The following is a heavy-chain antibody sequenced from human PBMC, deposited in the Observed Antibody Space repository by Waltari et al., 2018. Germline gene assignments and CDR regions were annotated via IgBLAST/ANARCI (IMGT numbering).Heavy chain of an antibody. Sequence: QVQLVQSGAEVKKPGASVKVSCKAPGYTFTSYGISWVRQAPGQGLEWMGWISAYNGNTNYAQKLQGRVTMTTDTSTSTAYMELRSLRSDDTAVYYCARDKRYFDWLLYPSDAFDIWGQGTMVTVSS. V-gene: IGHV1-18*01. CDR2: ISAYNGNT. CDR3: ARDKRYFDWLLYPSDAFDI. D-gene: IGHD3-9*01. J-gene: IGHJ3*02. CDR1: GYTFTSYG.